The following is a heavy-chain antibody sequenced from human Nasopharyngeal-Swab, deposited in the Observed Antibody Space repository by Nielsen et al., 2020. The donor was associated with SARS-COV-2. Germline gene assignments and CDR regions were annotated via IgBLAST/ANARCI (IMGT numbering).Heavy chain of an antibody. D-gene: IGHD3-3*01. V-gene: IGHV1-8*01. CDR3: ARASVAGPSTIFGVADDAFDI. CDR2: MNPNSGNT. J-gene: IGHJ3*02. CDR1: GYTFTSYD. Sequence: ASVKVSCKASGYTFTSYDINWVRQATGQGLEWMGWMNPNSGNTGYAQKFQGRVTMTRNTSISTAYMELSSLRSEDTAVYYCARASVAGPSTIFGVADDAFDIWGQGTMVTRLL.